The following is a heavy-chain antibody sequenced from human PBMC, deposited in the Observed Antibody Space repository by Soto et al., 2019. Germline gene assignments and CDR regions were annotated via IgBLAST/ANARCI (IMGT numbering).Heavy chain of an antibody. V-gene: IGHV3-64D*06. D-gene: IGHD2-15*01. J-gene: IGHJ4*02. CDR2: VSTSGRST. CDR3: VKQAHGLDGVAFDY. Sequence: GGSLRLSCSASGFIFSESTIYWVRQVPGKGLEAISAVSTSGRSTYYADSVKDRFTISRDNSKNTLFLQMGSLRPEDTAIYYCVKQAHGLDGVAFDYWGQGTQVTVSS. CDR1: GFIFSEST.